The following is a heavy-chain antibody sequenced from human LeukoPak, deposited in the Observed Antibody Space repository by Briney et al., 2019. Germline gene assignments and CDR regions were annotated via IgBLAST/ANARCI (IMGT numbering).Heavy chain of an antibody. V-gene: IGHV4-4*08. CDR1: GGSISSYY. D-gene: IGHD6-13*01. CDR2: IYTSGST. J-gene: IGHJ5*02. Sequence: SETLSLTCTVSGGSISSYYWSWIRQPPGKGLEWIGRIYTSGSTNYNPSLKSRVTISVDTSKNQFSLKLSSVTAADTAVYYCARSPTGYSSSWYDWFDPWGQGTLVTVSS. CDR3: ARSPTGYSSSWYDWFDP.